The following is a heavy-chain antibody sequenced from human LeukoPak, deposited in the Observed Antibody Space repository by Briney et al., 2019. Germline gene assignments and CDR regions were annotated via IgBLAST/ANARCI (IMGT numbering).Heavy chain of an antibody. V-gene: IGHV1-18*01. CDR2: ISAYNGNT. J-gene: IGHJ5*02. CDR1: GYSFTSYG. CDR3: ARDVTGCSGGSCQNWFDP. Sequence: APVKASCKASGYSFTSYGISWVRQAPGQGREWMGWISAYNGNTNYAQKLQGRVTTTTDTSTSTAYMELRSLRSDDTAVYYCARDVTGCSGGSCQNWFDPWGQGTLVTVSS. D-gene: IGHD2-15*01.